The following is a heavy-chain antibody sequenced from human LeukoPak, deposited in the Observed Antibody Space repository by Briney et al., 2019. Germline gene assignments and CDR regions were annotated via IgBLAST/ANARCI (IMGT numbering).Heavy chain of an antibody. CDR2: ISSSGSST. D-gene: IGHD3-16*01. CDR1: GFTFRSHE. J-gene: IGHJ4*02. CDR3: AKVYVYFFDH. V-gene: IGHV3-48*03. Sequence: GGSLRLSCKASGFTFRSHEMNWVRQAPGKGLEWISYISSSGSSTQYADSVKGRFTISRDNAKNSLYLQMNSLRVEDTAVYYCAKVYVYFFDHWGQGTPVTVSS.